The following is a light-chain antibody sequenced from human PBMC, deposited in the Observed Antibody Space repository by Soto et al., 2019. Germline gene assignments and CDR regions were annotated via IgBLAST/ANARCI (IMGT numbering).Light chain of an antibody. CDR3: YQYFSTPLT. CDR2: WAS. V-gene: IGKV4-1*01. CDR1: QSVLFNSNNKSF. Sequence: DIMVTRSPDSLAVSLGERATIDCKSSQSVLFNSNNKSFLAWYQQKVGQPPKLLISWASTRKFGVPDRFGGSGSGTDFTLTISSLQAEDVAVYYCYQYFSTPLTFGGGTKVDIK. J-gene: IGKJ4*01.